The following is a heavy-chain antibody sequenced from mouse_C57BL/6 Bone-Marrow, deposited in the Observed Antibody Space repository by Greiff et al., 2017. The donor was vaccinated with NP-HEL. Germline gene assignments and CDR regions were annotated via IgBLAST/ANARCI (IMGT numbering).Heavy chain of an antibody. CDR2: IYPGSGST. D-gene: IGHD1-1*01. J-gene: IGHJ3*01. CDR3: ASYYGSEEFAY. CDR1: GYTFTSYW. Sequence: QVHVKQPGAELVKPGASVKMSCKASGYTFTSYWITWVKQRPGQGLEWIGDIYPGSGSTNYNEKFKSKATLTVDTSSSTAYMQLSSLTSEDSAVYYCASYYGSEEFAYWGQGTLVTVSA. V-gene: IGHV1-55*01.